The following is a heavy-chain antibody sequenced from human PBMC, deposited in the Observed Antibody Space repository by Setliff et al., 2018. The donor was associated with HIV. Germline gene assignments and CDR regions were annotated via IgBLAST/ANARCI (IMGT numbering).Heavy chain of an antibody. V-gene: IGHV3-15*05. Sequence: GGSLRLSCEASGFTFSDYWMSWVRQLPGKGLEWVGRIKSKSAGGTTDYAAPVKGRFTISRDDSKDTLYLQMNSLKTEDTAVYYCTTVSWWELPLGYWGQGTLVTVSS. CDR3: TTVSWWELPLGY. CDR2: IKSKSAGGTT. J-gene: IGHJ4*02. D-gene: IGHD1-26*01. CDR1: GFTFSDYW.